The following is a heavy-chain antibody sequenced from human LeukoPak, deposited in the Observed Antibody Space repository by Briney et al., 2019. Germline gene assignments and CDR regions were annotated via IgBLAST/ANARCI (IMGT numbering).Heavy chain of an antibody. CDR3: ARGPNSPATAYWYFDL. V-gene: IGHV1-69*05. J-gene: IGHJ2*01. D-gene: IGHD4-17*01. Sequence: ASVKVSCKASGGTFSSYAISWVRQAPGQGLEWMGGIIPIFGTANYAQKFQGRITITRDTSASTAYMELSSLKSEDMAVYYCARGPNSPATAYWYFDLWGRGTLVTVSS. CDR1: GGTFSSYA. CDR2: IIPIFGTA.